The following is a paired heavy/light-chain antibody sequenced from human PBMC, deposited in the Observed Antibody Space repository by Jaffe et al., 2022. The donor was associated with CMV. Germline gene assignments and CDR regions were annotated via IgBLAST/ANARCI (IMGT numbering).Light chain of an antibody. V-gene: IGKV1-33*01. Sequence: DIQMTQSPSSLSASVGDRVTITCQASQDISTDLNWHQQKPGKAPKALIYDASNVETGVPSRFSGSGSGTNFTFTISSLQPEDIATYYCQQYDSLPPTFGPGTKVDI. CDR1: QDISTD. CDR2: DAS. J-gene: IGKJ3*01. CDR3: QQYDSLPPT.
Heavy chain of an antibody. CDR3: ARSLRPLVVVTAISH. CDR1: GWTFTSYY. J-gene: IGHJ4*02. D-gene: IGHD2-21*02. Sequence: QVHLVQSGAEVKKPGASVKVSCKASGWTFTSYYMHWVRQAPGQGLEWMGIINPSGGSTTYAQKFQGRVTMTRDTSTSTVYMELSSLRSEDTAVYYCARSLRPLVVVTAISHWGQGTLVTVSS. V-gene: IGHV1-46*01. CDR2: INPSGGST.